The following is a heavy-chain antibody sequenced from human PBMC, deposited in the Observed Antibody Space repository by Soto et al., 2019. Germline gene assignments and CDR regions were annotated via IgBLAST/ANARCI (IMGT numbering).Heavy chain of an antibody. V-gene: IGHV5-51*01. CDR3: AKTAAAGKYYYGMDV. J-gene: IGHJ6*02. CDR1: GYSFTSYW. Sequence: GESLKISCKGSGYSFTSYWIGWVRQMPGKGLELMGIIYPGDSDTRYSPSFQGQVTISADKSISTAYLQWSSLKASDTAMYYCAKTAAAGKYYYGMDVWGQGTTVTVSS. CDR2: IYPGDSDT. D-gene: IGHD6-13*01.